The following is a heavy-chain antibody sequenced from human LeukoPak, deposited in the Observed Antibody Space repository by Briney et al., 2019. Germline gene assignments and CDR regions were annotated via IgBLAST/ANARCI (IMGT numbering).Heavy chain of an antibody. D-gene: IGHD3-10*01. CDR3: ARDSFGERLNGYFDY. CDR1: GFTFSAYG. V-gene: IGHV3-33*08. J-gene: IGHJ4*02. Sequence: GGSLRLSCAASGFTFSAYGMHWVRQAPGKGLEWVAIISYDGINKYYPDSVKGRFTISRDNSKNTLYLQMNSLRAEDTAVYYCARDSFGERLNGYFDYWGQGTLVTVSS. CDR2: ISYDGINK.